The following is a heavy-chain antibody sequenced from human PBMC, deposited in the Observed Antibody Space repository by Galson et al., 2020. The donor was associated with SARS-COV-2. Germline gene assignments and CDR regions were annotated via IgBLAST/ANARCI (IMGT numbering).Heavy chain of an antibody. CDR3: AKDRGNDYGDQLDF. Sequence: GESLKISCAASGFTFSRYAMAWVRQAPGKGLEWVSGISGGGGSTYYADPVKGRFTISRDISQNTVYLQMSSLRAEDTAVYYCAKDRGNDYGDQLDFWGQGTQVTVSS. D-gene: IGHD4-17*01. CDR2: ISGGGGST. V-gene: IGHV3-23*01. J-gene: IGHJ4*02. CDR1: GFTFSRYA.